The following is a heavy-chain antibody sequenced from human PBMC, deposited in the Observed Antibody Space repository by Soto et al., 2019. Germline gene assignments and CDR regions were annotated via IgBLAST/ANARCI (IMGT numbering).Heavy chain of an antibody. CDR3: AHKVESYGDYVSWFDP. D-gene: IGHD4-17*01. CDR2: IYWDDDK. Sequence: QITLKESGPTLVKPTQTLTLTCTFSGFSLSTSGVGVGWIRQPPGKALEWLALIYWDDDKRYSPSLKSRLTITKDTSKNQVVLTMTNMDPVDTATYYCAHKVESYGDYVSWFDPWGQGTLVTVSS. V-gene: IGHV2-5*02. J-gene: IGHJ5*02. CDR1: GFSLSTSGVG.